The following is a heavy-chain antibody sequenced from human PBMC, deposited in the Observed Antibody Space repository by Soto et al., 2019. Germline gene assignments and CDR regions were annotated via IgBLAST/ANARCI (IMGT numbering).Heavy chain of an antibody. J-gene: IGHJ4*02. Sequence: EVQLVESGGGLVQPGGSLRLSCAASGFTFSSYEMNWVRQAPGKGLEWVSYISSSGSTIYYADSVKGRFTISRDNAKNSLYLQMNSLRAEDTAVYYCAREGYSYGDDYWGQGTLVTVSS. V-gene: IGHV3-48*03. CDR3: AREGYSYGDDY. CDR2: ISSSGSTI. CDR1: GFTFSSYE. D-gene: IGHD5-18*01.